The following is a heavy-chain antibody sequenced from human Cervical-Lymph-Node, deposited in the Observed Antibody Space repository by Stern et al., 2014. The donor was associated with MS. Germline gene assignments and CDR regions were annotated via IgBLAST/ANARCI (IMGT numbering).Heavy chain of an antibody. V-gene: IGHV1-46*01. Sequence: QVQLGQSGPEVKKPGASAMVSCKTSGYTFTNYYIHWVRQAPGQGLEWMGIINPNGSVTASAQKFQGRLTMTRDTSTTTVYMRLITLTSEDTAMYYCTRAVGGVGREWGQGTLVFVSS. CDR3: TRAVGGVGRE. CDR1: GYTFTNYY. J-gene: IGHJ4*02. CDR2: INPNGSVT. D-gene: IGHD3-16*01.